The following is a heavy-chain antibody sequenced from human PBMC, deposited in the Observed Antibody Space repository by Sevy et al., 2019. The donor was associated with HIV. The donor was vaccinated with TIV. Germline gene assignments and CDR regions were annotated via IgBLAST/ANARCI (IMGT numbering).Heavy chain of an antibody. Sequence: GGSLRLSCAASGFTFSSYAMHWVRQAPGKGLEWVAVISYDGSNKYYADSVKGRFTISRDNSKNTLYLQMNSLRAEYTAVYYCAREGDRDAFDIWGQGTMVTVSS. J-gene: IGHJ3*02. CDR2: ISYDGSNK. CDR3: AREGDRDAFDI. D-gene: IGHD3-16*01. V-gene: IGHV3-30-3*01. CDR1: GFTFSSYA.